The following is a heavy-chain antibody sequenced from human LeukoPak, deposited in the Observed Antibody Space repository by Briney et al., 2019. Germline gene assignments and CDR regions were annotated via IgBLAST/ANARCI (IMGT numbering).Heavy chain of an antibody. J-gene: IGHJ4*02. CDR3: AKTGRDYGDFFYFDY. V-gene: IGHV3-23*01. D-gene: IGHD4-17*01. CDR1: GFTFSTYS. Sequence: GSLRLSCAASGFTFSTYSMNWVRQAPGKGLEWVSGISGSGGGTSSTDSVKGRFTISRDNSKNTLYLQISSLRVEDTAVYYCAKTGRDYGDFFYFDYWGQGTLVTVSS. CDR2: ISGSGGGT.